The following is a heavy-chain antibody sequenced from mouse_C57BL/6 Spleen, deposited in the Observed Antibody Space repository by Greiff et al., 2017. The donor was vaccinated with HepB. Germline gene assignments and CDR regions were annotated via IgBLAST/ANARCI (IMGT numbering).Heavy chain of an antibody. J-gene: IGHJ3*01. CDR1: GYTFTSYW. D-gene: IGHD2-4*01. CDR3: AREEYDYDDGTGFAY. Sequence: QVQLQQPGAELVKPGASVKMSCKASGYTFTSYWITWVKQRPGQGLEWIGDIYPGSGSTNYNEKFKSKATLTVDTSSSTAYMQLSSLTSEDSAVYYCAREEYDYDDGTGFAYWGQGTLVTVSA. V-gene: IGHV1-55*01. CDR2: IYPGSGST.